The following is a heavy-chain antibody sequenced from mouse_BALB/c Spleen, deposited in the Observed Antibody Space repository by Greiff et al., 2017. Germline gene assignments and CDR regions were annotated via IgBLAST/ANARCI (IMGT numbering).Heavy chain of an antibody. CDR1: GYTFTSYY. D-gene: IGHD2-10*01. J-gene: IGHJ4*01. V-gene: IGHV1S16*01. CDR2: INPSNGGT. CDR3: TRGAYYGNWSYAMDY. Sequence: QVQLQQSGPELVKPGASVKLSCKASGYTFTSYYMYWVKQRPGQGLEWIGGINPSNGGTNFNEKFKSKATLTVDKSSSTAYMQLSSLTSEDSAVYYCTRGAYYGNWSYAMDYWGQGTSVTVSS.